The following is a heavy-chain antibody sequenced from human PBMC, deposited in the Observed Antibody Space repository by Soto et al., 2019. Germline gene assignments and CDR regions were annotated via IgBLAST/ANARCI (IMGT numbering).Heavy chain of an antibody. CDR2: IKSKTDGGTT. CDR1: WYTFSNAW. V-gene: IGHV3-15*07. J-gene: IGHJ6*02. Sequence: GGLLRVCCGAGWYTFSNAWMNCVRKAQGKGLEWVGRIKSKTDGGTTDYAAPVKGRFTISRDDSKNTLYLQMNSLKTEDTAVYYCTAGIAVAGLYYYSGMAFWVQGTTVPVSS. CDR3: TAGIAVAGLYYYSGMAF. D-gene: IGHD6-19*01.